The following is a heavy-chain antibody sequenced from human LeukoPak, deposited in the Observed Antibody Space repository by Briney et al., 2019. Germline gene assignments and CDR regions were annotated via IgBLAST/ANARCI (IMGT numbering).Heavy chain of an antibody. D-gene: IGHD6-19*01. Sequence: GGSLRLSCAASGFTVSSNYMSWVRQAPGKGLEWVSAISGSGGSTYYADSVKGRFIISRDNSKNTLYPQMNSLRAEDTAVYYCAKDGYSSGWYSDWGQGTLVTVSS. CDR1: GFTVSSNY. CDR3: AKDGYSSGWYSD. CDR2: ISGSGGST. J-gene: IGHJ4*02. V-gene: IGHV3-23*01.